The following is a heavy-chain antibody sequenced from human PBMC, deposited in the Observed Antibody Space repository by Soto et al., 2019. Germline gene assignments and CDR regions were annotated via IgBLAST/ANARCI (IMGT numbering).Heavy chain of an antibody. Sequence: GGSLRLSCASSVFSSIDYGFHWVRQAPGKGLEWVAVIWYDGTYKYYADSVKGRFTISRDNSKNTLYLQMNSLRAEDTAVYYCARWNCSGGSCYTTLPYLDYWGQGTLVTAPQ. CDR2: IWYDGTYK. CDR1: VFSSIDYG. CDR3: ARWNCSGGSCYTTLPYLDY. J-gene: IGHJ4*02. D-gene: IGHD2-15*01. V-gene: IGHV3-33*01.